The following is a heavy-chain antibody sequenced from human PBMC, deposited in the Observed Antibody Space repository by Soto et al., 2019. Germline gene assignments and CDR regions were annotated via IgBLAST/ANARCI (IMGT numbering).Heavy chain of an antibody. CDR1: GFTFSSYW. CDR2: INSDGSST. V-gene: IGHV3-74*01. D-gene: IGHD1-26*01. Sequence: GGSLRLSCAASGFTFSSYWMHWVRQAPGKGLVWVSRINSDGSSTSYADSVKGRFTISRDNAKNTLYLQMNSLRAEDTAVYYCARGIVGPLLYGMDVWGQGTTVTVSS. J-gene: IGHJ6*02. CDR3: ARGIVGPLLYGMDV.